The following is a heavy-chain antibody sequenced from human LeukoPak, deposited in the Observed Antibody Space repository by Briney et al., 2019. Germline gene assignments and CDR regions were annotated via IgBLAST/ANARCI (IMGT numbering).Heavy chain of an antibody. J-gene: IGHJ4*02. CDR1: GYTFTSYA. CDR3: ARDLGYTSIAARSFDY. CDR2: INAGNGNT. D-gene: IGHD3-16*02. V-gene: IGHV1-3*01. Sequence: ASVKVSCKASGYTFTSYAMHWVRQAPGQRLEWMGWINAGNGNTKYSQKFQGRVTITRDTSASTADMELSSLRSEDTAVYYCARDLGYTSIAARSFDYWGQGTLVTVSS.